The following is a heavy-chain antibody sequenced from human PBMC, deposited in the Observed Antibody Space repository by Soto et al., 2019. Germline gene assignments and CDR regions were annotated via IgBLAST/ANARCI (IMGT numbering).Heavy chain of an antibody. D-gene: IGHD3-10*01. J-gene: IGHJ5*02. V-gene: IGHV2-5*02. CDR3: AHTSPRRVKRGNWFDP. Sequence: QITLKESGPTLVKPTQTLTLTCTFSGFSLSTSGVGVGWIRQPPGKALEWLALIYWDDDKRYSPSLKSRLTTPKDTSKNQVVLTMTNMDPVYTATYYCAHTSPRRVKRGNWFDPWGQGTLVTVSS. CDR2: IYWDDDK. CDR1: GFSLSTSGVG.